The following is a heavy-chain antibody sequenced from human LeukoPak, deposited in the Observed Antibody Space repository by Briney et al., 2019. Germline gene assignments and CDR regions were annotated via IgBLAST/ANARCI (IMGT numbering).Heavy chain of an antibody. D-gene: IGHD3-3*01. J-gene: IGHJ3*02. CDR2: ISSSSTI. CDR1: GFTFSSYS. V-gene: IGHV3-48*04. Sequence: GGSLRLSCAASGFTFSSYSMNWVRQAPGKGLEWVSYISSSSTIYYADSVKGRFTISRDNAKNSLYLQMNSLRAEDTAVYYCASIEIGTYYDFWSGYSPDVFDIWGQGTMVTVSS. CDR3: ASIEIGTYYDFWSGYSPDVFDI.